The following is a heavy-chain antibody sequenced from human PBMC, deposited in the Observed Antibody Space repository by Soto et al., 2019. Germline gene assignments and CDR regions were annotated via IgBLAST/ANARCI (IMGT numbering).Heavy chain of an antibody. CDR1: GFTFGDYA. Sequence: EVQLVESGGGLVQPGRSLRLSCTASGFTFGDYAMSWFRQAPGKGLEWVGFIRSKAYGGTTEYAASVKGRFTISRDDSKSIAYLQMNSLKTEDTAVYYCTREVEDDYIWGSYRQGSSDRDKNFDYWGQGTLVTVSS. J-gene: IGHJ4*02. V-gene: IGHV3-49*03. D-gene: IGHD3-16*02. CDR3: TREVEDDYIWGSYRQGSSDRDKNFDY. CDR2: IRSKAYGGTT.